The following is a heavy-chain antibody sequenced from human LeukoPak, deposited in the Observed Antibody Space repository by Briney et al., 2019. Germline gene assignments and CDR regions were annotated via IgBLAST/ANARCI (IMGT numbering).Heavy chain of an antibody. CDR1: GYSISSGYY. Sequence: SETLSLTCTVSGYSISSGYYWGWIRQPPGKGLEWIGSIYHSGSTYYNPSLKSRVTISVDTSKNQFSLKLSSVTAADTAVYYCARAAAKGGYYYYCYMDVWGKGTTVTVSS. V-gene: IGHV4-38-2*02. CDR2: IYHSGST. D-gene: IGHD6-13*01. J-gene: IGHJ6*03. CDR3: ARAAAKGGYYYYCYMDV.